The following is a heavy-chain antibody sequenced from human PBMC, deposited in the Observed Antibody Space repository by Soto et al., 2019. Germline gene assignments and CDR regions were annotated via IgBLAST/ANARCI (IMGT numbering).Heavy chain of an antibody. Sequence: ASVKVSCKASGYTFTSYGISWVRQAPGQGLEWMGWISAYNGNTNYAQKLQGRVTMTTDTSTSTAYMELRSLRSDDTAVYYCARLGYCGGDCYSHYFDYWGQGTLVTVSS. CDR1: GYTFTSYG. J-gene: IGHJ4*02. D-gene: IGHD2-21*02. V-gene: IGHV1-18*04. CDR3: ARLGYCGGDCYSHYFDY. CDR2: ISAYNGNT.